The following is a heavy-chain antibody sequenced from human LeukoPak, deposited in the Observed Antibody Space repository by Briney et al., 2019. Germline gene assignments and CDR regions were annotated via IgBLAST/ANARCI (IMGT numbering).Heavy chain of an antibody. Sequence: SETQSLDCTVAGGSIRSCYWSWVRQPPRKALEWRGYIYYSGSTNYNPSLKSRVTISVDTSKNQFSLKLSSVTAADTAVYYCARVTVAAAAGGFDYWGQGTLVTVSS. CDR1: GGSIRSCY. V-gene: IGHV4-59*01. CDR2: IYYSGST. CDR3: ARVTVAAAAGGFDY. D-gene: IGHD6-13*01. J-gene: IGHJ4*02.